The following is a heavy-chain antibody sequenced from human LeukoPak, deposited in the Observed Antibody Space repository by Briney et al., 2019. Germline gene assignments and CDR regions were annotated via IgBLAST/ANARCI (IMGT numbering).Heavy chain of an antibody. Sequence: GGSLRLSCAASGFTFSSYEMNWVRQAPGKGLEWVSYISSSGSTTYYADSVKGRFTISRDNSKNTLYLQMNSLKASDTAMYYCARGGVEMATLFDYWGQGTLVTVSS. CDR3: ARGGVEMATLFDY. V-gene: IGHV3-48*03. CDR2: ISSSGSTT. D-gene: IGHD5-24*01. CDR1: GFTFSSYE. J-gene: IGHJ4*02.